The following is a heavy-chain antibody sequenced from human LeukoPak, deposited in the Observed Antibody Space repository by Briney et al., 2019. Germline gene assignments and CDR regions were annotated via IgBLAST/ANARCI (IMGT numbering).Heavy chain of an antibody. D-gene: IGHD6-19*01. Sequence: GGSLRLSCAASGFTFSDYSINWVRQAPGKGLEWVSSISSSSSYIYYADSLKGRFTISSDNAKNSLYLQMNSLRAEDTAVYYCARDYSRVSNWYFDLWGRGTLVTVSS. J-gene: IGHJ2*01. V-gene: IGHV3-21*01. CDR2: ISSSSSYI. CDR1: GFTFSDYS. CDR3: ARDYSRVSNWYFDL.